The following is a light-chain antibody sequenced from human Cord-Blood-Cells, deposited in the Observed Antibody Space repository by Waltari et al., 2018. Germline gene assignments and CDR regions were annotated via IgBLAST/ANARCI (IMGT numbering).Light chain of an antibody. CDR3: MIWHNSAWV. CDR1: SRINVGTYR. V-gene: IGLV5-45*02. CDR2: YKSDSDK. J-gene: IGLJ3*02. Sequence: QAVLTQPSSLSASPGASASLTCTLRSRINVGTYRIYWYQQKPGSPPQYPLRYKSDSDKQQGSGVPSRFSGSKDASANAGILLISGLQSEDEADYYCMIWHNSAWVFGGGTKLTVL.